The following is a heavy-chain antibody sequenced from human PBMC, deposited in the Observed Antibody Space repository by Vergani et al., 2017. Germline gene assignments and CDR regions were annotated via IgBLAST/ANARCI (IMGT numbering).Heavy chain of an antibody. CDR2: IYYSGST. D-gene: IGHD3-22*01. V-gene: IGHV4-39*07. J-gene: IGHJ3*02. CDR3: ARVPNDTPGGGAFDI. Sequence: QLQLQESGPGLVKPSETLSLTCTVSGGSISSSSYYWGWIRQPPGKGLEWIGSIYYSGSTYYNPYLKSRVTISVDTSKNQFSLKLSSVTAADTAVYYCARVPNDTPGGGAFDIWGQGTMVTVSS. CDR1: GGSISSSSYY.